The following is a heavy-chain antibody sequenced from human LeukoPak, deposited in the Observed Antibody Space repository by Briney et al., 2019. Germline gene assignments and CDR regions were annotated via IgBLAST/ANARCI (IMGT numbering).Heavy chain of an antibody. CDR3: AREPERSLPYYDFWSGYYSGLDY. Sequence: GGSLRLSCAASGFTFSSYSMNWVRQAPGKGLEWVSSISSSSSYIYYADSVKGRFTISRDNAKNSLYLQMNSLRAEDTAVYYCAREPERSLPYYDFWSGYYSGLDYWGQGTLVTVSS. D-gene: IGHD3-3*01. CDR2: ISSSSSYI. V-gene: IGHV3-21*01. J-gene: IGHJ4*02. CDR1: GFTFSSYS.